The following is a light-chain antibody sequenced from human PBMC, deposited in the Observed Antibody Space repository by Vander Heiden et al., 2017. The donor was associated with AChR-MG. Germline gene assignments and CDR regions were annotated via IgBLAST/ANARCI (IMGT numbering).Light chain of an antibody. CDR1: ALAKQY. Sequence: SYALTQPPSVSVSPGQAARNTCSAAALAKQYGYWYQQGPVQAHVCVIVNDSGRPSGIPERFSGSTSGTTVTLTISRVQAEDEAVYHCQSADGSATSVVFGGGTKLTVL. V-gene: IGLV3-25*03. J-gene: IGLJ3*02. CDR3: QSADGSATSVV. CDR2: NDS.